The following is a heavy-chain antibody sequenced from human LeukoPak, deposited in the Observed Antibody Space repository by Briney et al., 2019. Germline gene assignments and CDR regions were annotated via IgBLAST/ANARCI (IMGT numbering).Heavy chain of an antibody. Sequence: GESLKISRKVSGYSLNNYWIAWVRQMPGKGLEWMGIVFPADSDTRYSPSFQGQVTISADKSVSTAYLQWSSLKASGTATYYCARYDGGATADFWGQGTLVTVSS. J-gene: IGHJ4*02. CDR2: VFPADSDT. CDR1: GYSLNNYW. V-gene: IGHV5-51*01. D-gene: IGHD1-26*01. CDR3: ARYDGGATADF.